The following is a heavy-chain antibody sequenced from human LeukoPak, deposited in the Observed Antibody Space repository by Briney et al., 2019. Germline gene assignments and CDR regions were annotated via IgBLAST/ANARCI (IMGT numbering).Heavy chain of an antibody. V-gene: IGHV1-2*02. CDR2: INPNSGGT. CDR1: GYTFTSYG. D-gene: IGHD5-18*01. J-gene: IGHJ4*02. CDR3: ARDGSDTAMADFDY. Sequence: ASVKVSCKASGYTFTSYGISWVRQAPGQGLEWMGWINPNSGGTNYAQKFQGRVTMTRDTSISTAYMELSRLRSDDTAVYYCARDGSDTAMADFDYWGQGTLVTVSS.